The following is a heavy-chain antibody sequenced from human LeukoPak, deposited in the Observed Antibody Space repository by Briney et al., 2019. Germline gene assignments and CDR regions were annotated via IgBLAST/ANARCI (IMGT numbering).Heavy chain of an antibody. CDR3: AREAGGRYQPLLFQTRWFDP. D-gene: IGHD2-21*02. CDR1: GFTFSSYA. V-gene: IGHV3-23*01. Sequence: GGSLRLSCAASGFTFSSYAMSWVRQAPGKGLEWVSAISGSGGSTYYADSVKGRFTISRDNSKNTLYLQMNSLRAEDTAVYYCAREAGGRYQPLLFQTRWFDPWGQGTLVTVSS. CDR2: ISGSGGST. J-gene: IGHJ5*02.